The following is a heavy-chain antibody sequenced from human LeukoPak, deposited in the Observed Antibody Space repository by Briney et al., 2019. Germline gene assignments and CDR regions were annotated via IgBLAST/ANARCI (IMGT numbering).Heavy chain of an antibody. Sequence: GRSLRLSCAASAFTFRNYAMHWLRQAPGKGLEWVAVIASDGNDKHLADSVKGRFTISRDNSRNTLYLQMNSLRTEDTAVHYCAKDGAMAAAGYYFDYWGQGTPVTVSS. CDR1: AFTFRNYA. CDR2: IASDGNDK. CDR3: AKDGAMAAAGYYFDY. J-gene: IGHJ4*02. V-gene: IGHV3-30*18. D-gene: IGHD6-13*01.